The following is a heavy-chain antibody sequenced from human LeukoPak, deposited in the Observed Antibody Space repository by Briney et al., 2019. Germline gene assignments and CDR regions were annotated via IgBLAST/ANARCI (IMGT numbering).Heavy chain of an antibody. V-gene: IGHV3-48*03. D-gene: IGHD3-22*01. CDR3: ARFAWLGDYYDSSGSEAGAFDI. Sequence: GGSLRLSCAASGFTFSSYEMNWFRQAPGKGLEWVSYISSSGSSIYYADSVKGRFTISRDNAKNSLYLQMNSRRAEDTAVYYRARFAWLGDYYDSSGSEAGAFDIWGQGTMVTVSS. CDR2: ISSSGSSI. J-gene: IGHJ3*02. CDR1: GFTFSSYE.